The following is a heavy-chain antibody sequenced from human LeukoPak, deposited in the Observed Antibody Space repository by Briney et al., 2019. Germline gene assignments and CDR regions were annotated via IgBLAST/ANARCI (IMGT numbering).Heavy chain of an antibody. CDR2: LSGSGITT. D-gene: IGHD6-19*01. CDR1: GFTFSNSA. J-gene: IGHJ4*01. Sequence: GGSLRLSCAASGFTFSNSAMSCVRQAPGKGLEWVSTLSGSGITTYYADSVKGRFTISRDNSKNTLYLQMNTLRAEDSALYYCAKGIYSSGWSYFDYWGHGTLVTVSS. V-gene: IGHV3-23*01. CDR3: AKGIYSSGWSYFDY.